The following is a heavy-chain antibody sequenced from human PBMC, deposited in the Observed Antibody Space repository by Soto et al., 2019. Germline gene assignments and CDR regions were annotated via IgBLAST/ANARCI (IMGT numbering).Heavy chain of an antibody. CDR2: IYYSGST. J-gene: IGHJ4*02. Sequence: QLQLQESGPGLVKPSETLSLTCTVSSGSISSSNYYWGWIRQPPGKGLEWIGSIYYSGSTYNNPSLKSRVTISVDTSKHQFSLKLGSVTAADTAVYYCRRHRYVSGSYVGYWGQGTLVTVSS. V-gene: IGHV4-39*01. D-gene: IGHD3-10*01. CDR3: RRHRYVSGSYVGY. CDR1: SGSISSSNYY.